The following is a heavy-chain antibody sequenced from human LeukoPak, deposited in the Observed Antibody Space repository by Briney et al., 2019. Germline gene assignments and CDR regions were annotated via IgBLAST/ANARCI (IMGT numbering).Heavy chain of an antibody. J-gene: IGHJ3*02. Sequence: GSLRLSFSASGFPFSSYRMNWVRPAPGKGVEGVSSISSSSSYIYYADSVKGRFTISRDNAKNSLYLQMNSLRAEDTAVYYCARDLVVPLDAFDIWGQGTMVTVSS. V-gene: IGHV3-21*01. D-gene: IGHD2-2*01. CDR3: ARDLVVPLDAFDI. CDR2: ISSSSSYI. CDR1: GFPFSSYR.